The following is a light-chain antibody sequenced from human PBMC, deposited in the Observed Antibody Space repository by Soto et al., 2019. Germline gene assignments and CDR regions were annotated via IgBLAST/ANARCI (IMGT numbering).Light chain of an antibody. J-gene: IGKJ1*01. CDR3: QQYNSYSWT. CDR1: QSISTW. V-gene: IGKV1-5*03. CDR2: KAS. Sequence: DIQMTQSPSPLSVSVGDRLPLPCRAGQSISTWLAWYQQKPGKAPNLLIYKASSLESGVPSRFSGSGSWTEFTLTISSLQPDDSATYYCQQYNSYSWTFGQGTKVDIK.